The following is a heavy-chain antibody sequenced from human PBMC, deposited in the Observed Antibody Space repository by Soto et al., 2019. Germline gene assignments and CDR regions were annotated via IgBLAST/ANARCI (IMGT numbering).Heavy chain of an antibody. CDR2: IYYSGST. Sequence: PSATLSLTCTVSCGSMISSSYCWGWIRQPPGKGLEWIGSIYYSGSTYYNPSLKSRVTISVDTSKNQFSLKLSSVTAADTAVYYCARLLYSSGYGGYWGQGTLVTVSS. CDR1: CGSMISSSYC. D-gene: IGHD6-19*01. CDR3: ARLLYSSGYGGY. V-gene: IGHV4-39*01. J-gene: IGHJ4*02.